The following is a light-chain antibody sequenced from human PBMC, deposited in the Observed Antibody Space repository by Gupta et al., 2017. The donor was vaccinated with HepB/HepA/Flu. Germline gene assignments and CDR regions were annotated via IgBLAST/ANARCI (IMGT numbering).Light chain of an antibody. CDR3: GSCHSSLNAWV. J-gene: IGLJ3*02. Sequence: SSSNMATNYVYWYQQFPGTAPKVLIYANDKRPSGIPDRFSGSKSGASATLDIAGRQTGDEADYYCGSCHSSLNAWVFGGGTKLTVL. CDR1: SSNMATNY. V-gene: IGLV1-51*02. CDR2: AND.